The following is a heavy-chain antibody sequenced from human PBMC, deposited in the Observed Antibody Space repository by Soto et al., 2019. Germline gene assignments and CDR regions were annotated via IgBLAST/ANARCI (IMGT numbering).Heavy chain of an antibody. D-gene: IGHD6-13*01. V-gene: IGHV2-26*01. CDR1: GFSLSNARMG. J-gene: IGHJ3*02. CDR2: IFSNDEK. Sequence: QVTLKESGPVLVKPTETLTLTCTVSGFSLSNARMGVSWIRQPPVKALEWRAHIFSNDEKSYSTALKSRLTISKDTSKSQVVLTMTNMDPVDTATYYCARILRYSSSWPFLTADAFDIWGQGTMVTVSS. CDR3: ARILRYSSSWPFLTADAFDI.